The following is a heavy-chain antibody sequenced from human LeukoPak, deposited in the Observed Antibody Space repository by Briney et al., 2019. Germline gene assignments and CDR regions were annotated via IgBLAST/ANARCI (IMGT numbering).Heavy chain of an antibody. J-gene: IGHJ6*02. CDR2: ISDRGTYI. Sequence: PGGSLRLSCAASGFTFSSYAMSWVRQAPGKGLEWVASISDRGTYIYYADSVKGRFTISRDNAKNSLYLQMNSLRAEDTAVYYCARESAVADFYYYGMDVWGQGTTVTVSS. CDR1: GFTFSSYA. D-gene: IGHD6-19*01. V-gene: IGHV3-21*01. CDR3: ARESAVADFYYYGMDV.